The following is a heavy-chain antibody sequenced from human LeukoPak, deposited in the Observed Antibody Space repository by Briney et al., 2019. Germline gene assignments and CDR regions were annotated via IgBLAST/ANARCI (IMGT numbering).Heavy chain of an antibody. Sequence: GSLRLSCAAFGFTFSSYAMSWVRQAPGKGLEWVSAISGSGGSTYYADSVKGRFTISRDNAKNSLYLQMNSLRAEDTAVYYCARSNYDILTGYSSASYYMDVWGKGTTVTVSS. CDR3: ARSNYDILTGYSSASYYMDV. CDR1: GFTFSSYA. CDR2: ISGSGGST. J-gene: IGHJ6*03. V-gene: IGHV3-23*01. D-gene: IGHD3-9*01.